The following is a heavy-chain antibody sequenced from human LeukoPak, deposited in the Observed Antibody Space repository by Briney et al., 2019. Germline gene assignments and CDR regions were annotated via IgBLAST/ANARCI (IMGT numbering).Heavy chain of an antibody. D-gene: IGHD3-9*01. Sequence: ASVKVSCKASGYTFTSYAMHWVRQAPGQRLEWMGWINAGNGNTKYSQKFQGRVTITRDTSASTAYKELSSLRSEDTAVYYCARSPTVLRYFDWLSPLGYWGQGTLVTVSS. CDR3: ARSPTVLRYFDWLSPLGY. V-gene: IGHV1-3*01. CDR1: GYTFTSYA. J-gene: IGHJ4*02. CDR2: INAGNGNT.